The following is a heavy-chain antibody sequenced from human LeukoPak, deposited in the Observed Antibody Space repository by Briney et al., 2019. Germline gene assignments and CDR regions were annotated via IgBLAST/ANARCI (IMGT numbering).Heavy chain of an antibody. V-gene: IGHV4-39*01. D-gene: IGHD4-23*01. CDR2: ISYGGTT. Sequence: SETLSLTCTVSGDSISSINYYWGWIRQPPGKGLERIGSISYGGTTYYNWSLKSRVTISVDTSKNQFSLKLSSVTAADTAVYYCARHHYGGNSGTEFDYWGQGTLVTVSS. CDR1: GDSISSINYY. CDR3: ARHHYGGNSGTEFDY. J-gene: IGHJ4*02.